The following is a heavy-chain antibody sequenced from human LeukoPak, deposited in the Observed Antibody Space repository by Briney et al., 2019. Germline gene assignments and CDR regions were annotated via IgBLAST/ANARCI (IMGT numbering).Heavy chain of an antibody. CDR2: ISYDGSNK. J-gene: IGHJ6*02. V-gene: IGHV3-30*18. Sequence: GRSLRLSCAASGFTFDDYAMHWVRQAPGKGLEWVAVISYDGSNKYYADSVKGRFTISRDNSKNTLYLQMNSLRAEDTAVYYCAKFIDDFWSGAWNGMDVWGQGTTVTVSS. CDR3: AKFIDDFWSGAWNGMDV. CDR1: GFTFDDYA. D-gene: IGHD3-3*01.